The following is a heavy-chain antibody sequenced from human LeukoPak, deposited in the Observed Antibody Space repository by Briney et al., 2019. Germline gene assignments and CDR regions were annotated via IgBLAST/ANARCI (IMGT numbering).Heavy chain of an antibody. V-gene: IGHV3-66*01. Sequence: PGGSLRLSCAVSGVSVSWSYMTWVRQAPGKGLEWVSIIYTGGTTHYADSVKGRFTISRDNSKNTLYLQMNSLRAEDTAVYYCARDPSYDYGDYAPQNWFDPWGQGTLVTVSS. J-gene: IGHJ5*02. CDR2: IYTGGTT. CDR3: ARDPSYDYGDYAPQNWFDP. D-gene: IGHD4-17*01. CDR1: GVSVSWSY.